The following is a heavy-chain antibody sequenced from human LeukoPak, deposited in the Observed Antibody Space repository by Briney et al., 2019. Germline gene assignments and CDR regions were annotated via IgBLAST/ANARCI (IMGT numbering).Heavy chain of an antibody. CDR1: GFTFSSYE. D-gene: IGHD1-26*01. J-gene: IGHJ4*02. CDR3: AGNPAGIGYY. V-gene: IGHV3-48*03. CDR2: ISSSGSTI. Sequence: GGSLRLSCAASGFTFSSYEMNWVRQAPGKGLEWVLYISSSGSTIYYADSVKGRFTISRDNANNSLYLQMNSLRAEDTALYYCAGNPAGIGYYCGQGTLVTVSS.